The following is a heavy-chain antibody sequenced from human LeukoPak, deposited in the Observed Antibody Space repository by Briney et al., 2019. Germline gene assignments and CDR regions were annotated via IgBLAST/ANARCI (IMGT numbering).Heavy chain of an antibody. CDR2: LGGSGGTT. V-gene: IGHV3-23*01. CDR1: GITLSNYG. Sequence: GGSLRLSCAVSGITLSNYGMSWVRQAPGKGLEWVAGLGGSGGTTNYADSVKGRFTISRDDRKNTLYLQMNSLRAEDTAVYFCAKRGVVIRVILVGFHKEAYYFDSWGQGALVTVSS. J-gene: IGHJ4*02. D-gene: IGHD3-22*01. CDR3: AKRGVVIRVILVGFHKEAYYFDS.